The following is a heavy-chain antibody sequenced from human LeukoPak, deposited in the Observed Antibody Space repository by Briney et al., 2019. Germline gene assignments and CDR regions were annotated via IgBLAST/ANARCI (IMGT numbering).Heavy chain of an antibody. CDR3: AHGYYDILTGYLNWFDP. D-gene: IGHD3-9*01. Sequence: SGPTLVNPTQTLTLTCTFSGFSLSTSGVGVGWIRQPPGKALEWLALIYWNDDKRYSPSLKSRLTITKDTSKNQVVLTMTNMDPVDTATYYCAHGYYDILTGYLNWFDPWGQGTLVTVSS. J-gene: IGHJ5*02. CDR2: IYWNDDK. CDR1: GFSLSTSGVG. V-gene: IGHV2-5*01.